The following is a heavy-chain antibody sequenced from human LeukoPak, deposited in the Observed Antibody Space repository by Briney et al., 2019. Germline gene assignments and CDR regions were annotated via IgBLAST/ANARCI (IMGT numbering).Heavy chain of an antibody. J-gene: IGHJ4*02. V-gene: IGHV3-30*02. Sequence: PGGSLRLSCAASRFTFSSYGIHWVRQTPGKGLEWVAFIRHDGSYQQYADSVKGRFTVSRDNSKDTVYLQMNSLRTEDTAVHYCAKNRDSSDYPRDFDYWGQGTLVTVSS. D-gene: IGHD6-19*01. CDR3: AKNRDSSDYPRDFDY. CDR2: IRHDGSYQ. CDR1: RFTFSSYG.